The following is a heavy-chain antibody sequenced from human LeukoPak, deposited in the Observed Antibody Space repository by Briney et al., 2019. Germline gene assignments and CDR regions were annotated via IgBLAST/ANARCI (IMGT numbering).Heavy chain of an antibody. V-gene: IGHV4-39*07. CDR3: ARGRYVPARPHYMDV. CDR1: GVSISSSNSY. CDR2: INHSGST. Sequence: PSETLSLTCTVSGVSISSSNSYWGWIRQPPGKGLEWIGEINHSGSTNYNPSLKSRVTISVDTSKNQFSLKLSSVTAADTAVYYCARGRYVPARPHYMDVWGKGTTVTVSS. J-gene: IGHJ6*03. D-gene: IGHD2-2*01.